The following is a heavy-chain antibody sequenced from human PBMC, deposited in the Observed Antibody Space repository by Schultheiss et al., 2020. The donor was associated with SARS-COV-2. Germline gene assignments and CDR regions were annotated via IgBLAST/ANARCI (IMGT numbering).Heavy chain of an antibody. CDR2: INHSGST. CDR3: ARGRERPGWTGYYLKYFQD. CDR1: GYSISSGYY. D-gene: IGHD3/OR15-3a*01. J-gene: IGHJ1*01. Sequence: SQTLSLTCAVSGYSISSGYYWGWIRQPPGKGLEWIGEINHSGSTNYNPSLKSRVTISVDTSKNQFSLKLSSVTAADTAVFYCARGRERPGWTGYYLKYFQDWGQGTLVTVSS. V-gene: IGHV4-38-2*01.